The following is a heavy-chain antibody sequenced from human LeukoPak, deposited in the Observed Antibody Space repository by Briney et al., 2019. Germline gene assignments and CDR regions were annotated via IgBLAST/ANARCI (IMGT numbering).Heavy chain of an antibody. D-gene: IGHD3-22*01. J-gene: IGHJ4*02. Sequence: GGSLRLSRAASGIAVTTNYMSWVRQAPGKGLEWVSVIYLGGGTHHADSVKGRFTISRDYSMNTLYLEMNSLRVEDTAMYYCASPSNNSRYAFDYWGQGTLVTVSS. CDR1: GIAVTTNY. CDR3: ASPSNNSRYAFDY. V-gene: IGHV3-53*01. CDR2: IYLGGGT.